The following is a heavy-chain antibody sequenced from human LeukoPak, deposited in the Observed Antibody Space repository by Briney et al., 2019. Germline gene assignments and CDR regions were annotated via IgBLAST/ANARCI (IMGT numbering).Heavy chain of an antibody. J-gene: IGHJ4*02. Sequence: HAGGPLRLSCAASRFIFSNYAMHWVRQAPGKGLDWVAVISYHGRDQFYADSVKGRFTISRDSSKDTLYLQMNSLRTEDTAVYYCVRQDCSGGSCYLDYWGQGTLVTVSS. CDR1: RFIFSNYA. CDR3: VRQDCSGGSCYLDY. CDR2: ISYHGRDQ. D-gene: IGHD2-15*01. V-gene: IGHV3-30*04.